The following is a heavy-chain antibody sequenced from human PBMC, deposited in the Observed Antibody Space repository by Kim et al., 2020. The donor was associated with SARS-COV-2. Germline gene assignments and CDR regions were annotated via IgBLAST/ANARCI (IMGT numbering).Heavy chain of an antibody. J-gene: IGHJ4*02. CDR3: ARGYCSGGSCYSLYDY. V-gene: IGHV3-23*02. D-gene: IGHD2-15*01. Sequence: SWQGPFTISRNNAKTTLYLQMNSQRAEDTAVYYCARGYCSGGSCYSLYDYWGQGTLVTVSS.